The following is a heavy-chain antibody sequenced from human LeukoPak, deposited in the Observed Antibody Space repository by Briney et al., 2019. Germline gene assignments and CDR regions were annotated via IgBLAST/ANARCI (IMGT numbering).Heavy chain of an antibody. CDR3: TTDLGTYYHGSQRLIPIDY. Sequence: GGSLRLSCVDSGFTFTNAWMSWVRQAPGKGLEWIGRIKSKTDGETTNYAEPVRGRFTISRDDYKSAVYLQMNSLKIEDTAVYYCTTDLGTYYHGSQRLIPIDYWGQGTLVTVSS. V-gene: IGHV3-15*01. CDR2: IKSKTDGETT. J-gene: IGHJ4*02. CDR1: GFTFTNAW. D-gene: IGHD3-10*01.